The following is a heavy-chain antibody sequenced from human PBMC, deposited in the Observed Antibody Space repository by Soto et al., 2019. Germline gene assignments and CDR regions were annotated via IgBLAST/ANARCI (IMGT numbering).Heavy chain of an antibody. CDR2: ISYDGSNK. Sequence: GGSLRLSCAASGFTFSSYGMHWVRQAPGKGLEWVAVISYDGSNKYYADSVKGRFTISRDNSKNTLYLQMNSLRAEDTAVYYCAKARDYYDSSGYNYYFDYWGQGTLVTVSS. D-gene: IGHD3-22*01. J-gene: IGHJ4*02. CDR1: GFTFSSYG. V-gene: IGHV3-30*18. CDR3: AKARDYYDSSGYNYYFDY.